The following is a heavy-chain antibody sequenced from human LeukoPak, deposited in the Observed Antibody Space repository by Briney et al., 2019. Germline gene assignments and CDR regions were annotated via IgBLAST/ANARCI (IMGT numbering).Heavy chain of an antibody. CDR1: GGSISSGSYY. J-gene: IGHJ4*02. D-gene: IGHD3-10*01. CDR3: ARTYGSGSLKLDY. CDR2: IYTSGST. V-gene: IGHV4-61*02. Sequence: SQTLSLTCTVSGGSISSGSYYWSWIRQPAGKGLEWIGRIYTSGSTNYNPSLKSRVTISVDTSKNQFSLKLSSVTAADTAVYYCARTYGSGSLKLDYWGQGTLVTVSS.